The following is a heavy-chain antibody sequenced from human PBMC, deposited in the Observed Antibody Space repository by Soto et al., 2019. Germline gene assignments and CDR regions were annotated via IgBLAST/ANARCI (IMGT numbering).Heavy chain of an antibody. CDR1: GFTVSNNQ. Sequence: VGSLRLSCAASGFTVSNNQMSWVRQAPGKGLEWVSIMLGGGRTYYADSVKGRFTISRDNSKNTLYLQMNSLRADDTAVYYCAINRNYFDYWGQGTLVTVSS. J-gene: IGHJ4*02. CDR2: MLGGGRT. CDR3: AINRNYFDY. V-gene: IGHV3-53*01.